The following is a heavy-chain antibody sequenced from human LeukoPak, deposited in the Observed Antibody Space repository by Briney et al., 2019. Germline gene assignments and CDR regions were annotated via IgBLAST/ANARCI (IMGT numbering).Heavy chain of an antibody. J-gene: IGHJ6*02. CDR3: ARDPGIAVAGTIYYYYGMDV. CDR2: IYSGGST. D-gene: IGHD6-19*01. V-gene: IGHV3-66*01. Sequence: GRSLRLSCAASGFTVSSNYMSWVRQAPGKGLEWVSVIYSGGSTYYADSVKGRFTISRDNSKNTLYLQMNSLRAEDTAVYYCARDPGIAVAGTIYYYYGMDVWGQGTTVTVSS. CDR1: GFTVSSNY.